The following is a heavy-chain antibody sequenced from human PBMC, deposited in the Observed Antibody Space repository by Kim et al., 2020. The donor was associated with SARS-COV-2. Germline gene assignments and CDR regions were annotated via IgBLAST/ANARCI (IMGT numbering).Heavy chain of an antibody. D-gene: IGHD1-1*01. V-gene: IGHV1-69*13. CDR1: GGTFSSYG. CDR2: IIPIFGTA. Sequence: SVKVSCKASGGTFSSYGISWVRQAPGQGLEWMGGIIPIFGTANYAQKFQGRVTITADESTSTVYMELSSLRSEGTAVYYCARVEGEGTDFYYYGMDVWG. CDR3: ARVEGEGTDFYYYGMDV. J-gene: IGHJ6*02.